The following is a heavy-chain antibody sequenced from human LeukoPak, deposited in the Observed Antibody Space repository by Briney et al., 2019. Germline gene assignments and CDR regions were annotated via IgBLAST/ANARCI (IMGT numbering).Heavy chain of an antibody. Sequence: GESLKISCKGSGYSFISYWIGWVRQMPGKGLEWMGIIYPGDSDTRYSPSFQGQVTISADKSISTAYLQWSSLKASDTAMYYCGRKIAVANYNMAVGAKGTTVTVSS. V-gene: IGHV5-51*01. D-gene: IGHD6-19*01. CDR3: GRKIAVANYNMAV. CDR1: GYSFISYW. CDR2: IYPGDSDT. J-gene: IGHJ6*03.